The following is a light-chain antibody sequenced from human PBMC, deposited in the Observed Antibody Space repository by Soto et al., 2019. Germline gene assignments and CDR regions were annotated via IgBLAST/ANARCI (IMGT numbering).Light chain of an antibody. J-gene: IGLJ2*01. CDR3: SSYTTSTTLV. Sequence: QSALTQPSSVSGSPGQSITISCTGTSSDVGGYNYVSWYQQHPSKAPKLLIYEVTSRPSGVSDRFSGSKSGNTASLTISGLQTEEEADYYCSSYTTSTTLVFGGGTKVTVL. V-gene: IGLV2-14*01. CDR2: EVT. CDR1: SSDVGGYNY.